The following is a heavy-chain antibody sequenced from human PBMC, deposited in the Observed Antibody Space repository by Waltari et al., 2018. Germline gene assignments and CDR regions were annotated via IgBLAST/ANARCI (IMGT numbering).Heavy chain of an antibody. J-gene: IGHJ3*01. Sequence: QVQLNQWGAGVLKPAETLSPTCAVYGDAFSAHFWTWIRVQPGTGLEWIGHMNHRRSETYHPSLRIRFSISVDTSMNQFALMMTSLTAADTRVYYCARAPIFHYGIFSVPLTLDYWSQGTMVIVSS. CDR3: ARAPIFHYGIFSVPLTLDY. CDR1: GDAFSAHF. D-gene: IGHD3-3*02. V-gene: IGHV4-34*01. CDR2: MNHRRSE.